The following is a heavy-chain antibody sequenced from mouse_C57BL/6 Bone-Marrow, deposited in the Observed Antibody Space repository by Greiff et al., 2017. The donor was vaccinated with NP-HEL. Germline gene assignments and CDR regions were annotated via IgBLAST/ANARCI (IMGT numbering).Heavy chain of an antibody. CDR2: IYPRDGST. CDR3: AKGVAY. J-gene: IGHJ3*01. Sequence: PEQGLEWIGYIYPRDGSTKYNEKFKGKATLTADKSSSTAYMQLNSLTSEDSAVYFCAKGVAYWGQGTLVTVSA. V-gene: IGHV1-78*01.